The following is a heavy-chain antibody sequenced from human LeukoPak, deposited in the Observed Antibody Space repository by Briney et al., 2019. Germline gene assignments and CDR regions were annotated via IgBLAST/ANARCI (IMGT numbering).Heavy chain of an antibody. CDR1: GGSISSYY. V-gene: IGHV4-59*01. Sequence: SETLSLTCTVSGGSISSYYWSWIRQPPGKGLEWIGYIYYSGSTNYNPSLKSRVTISVDTSKNQFSLKLSSVTAADTAVYYCARGYELSLYYFDYWGQGTLVTVSS. CDR3: ARGYELSLYYFDY. J-gene: IGHJ4*02. D-gene: IGHD1-1*01. CDR2: IYYSGST.